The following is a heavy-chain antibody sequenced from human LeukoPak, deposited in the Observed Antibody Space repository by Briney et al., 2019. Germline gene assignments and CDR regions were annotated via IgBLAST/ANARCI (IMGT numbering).Heavy chain of an antibody. J-gene: IGHJ3*02. CDR3: ARDYQNIVATRTHDAFDI. CDR1: GFTFSSYS. Sequence: AGGSLRLSCAASGFTFSSYSMDWVRQAPGKGLEWVAVIWYDGSNKYYADSVKGRFTISRDNSKNTLYLQMNSLRAEDTAVYYCARDYQNIVATRTHDAFDIWGQGTMVTVSS. V-gene: IGHV3-33*08. CDR2: IWYDGSNK. D-gene: IGHD5-12*01.